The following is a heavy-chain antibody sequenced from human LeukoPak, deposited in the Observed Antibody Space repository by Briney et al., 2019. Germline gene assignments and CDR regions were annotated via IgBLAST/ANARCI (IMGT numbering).Heavy chain of an antibody. D-gene: IGHD1-26*01. Sequence: GASLKVSCKASGGTFSSYAISWVRQAPGQGLEWMGRIIPILGIANYAQKFQGRVTITADKSTSTAYMELRSLRSDDTAVYYCAREQWELDAFDIWGQGTMVTVSS. CDR1: GGTFSSYA. J-gene: IGHJ3*02. CDR2: IIPILGIA. V-gene: IGHV1-69*04. CDR3: AREQWELDAFDI.